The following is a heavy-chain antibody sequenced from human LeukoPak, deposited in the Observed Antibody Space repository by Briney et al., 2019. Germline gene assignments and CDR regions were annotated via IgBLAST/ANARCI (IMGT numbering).Heavy chain of an antibody. CDR2: ISGSGGST. Sequence: SGGSLRLSCAASGFTFSSYGMSWVRQAPGKGLEWVSAISGSGGSTYYADSVKGRFTISRDNSKNTLYLQMNSLRAEDTAVYYCAKMDYDSSGYPFDYWGQGTLVTVSS. CDR1: GFTFSSYG. V-gene: IGHV3-23*01. CDR3: AKMDYDSSGYPFDY. J-gene: IGHJ4*02. D-gene: IGHD3-22*01.